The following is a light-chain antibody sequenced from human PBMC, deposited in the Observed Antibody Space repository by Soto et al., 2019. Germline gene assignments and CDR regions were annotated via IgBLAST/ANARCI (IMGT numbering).Light chain of an antibody. CDR1: GSDVGGYNY. CDR2: DVS. J-gene: IGLJ2*01. Sequence: QSLLTQPASVSGSPGQSITISCTGTGSDVGGYNYVSWYQQHPGKAPKVMIYDVSNRPSGVSNRFSGSKSGNTASLTISGLQAEDNADYYCSSYTSASTPLVFGGGTKVTVL. CDR3: SSYTSASTPLV. V-gene: IGLV2-14*01.